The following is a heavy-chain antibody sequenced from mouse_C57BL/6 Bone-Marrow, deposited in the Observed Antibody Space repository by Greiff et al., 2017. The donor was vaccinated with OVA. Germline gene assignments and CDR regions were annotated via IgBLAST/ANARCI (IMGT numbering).Heavy chain of an antibody. D-gene: IGHD1-1*01. J-gene: IGHJ3*01. Sequence: QVQLQQPGAELVKPGASVKLSCKASGYTFTSYWMQWVKQRPGQGLEWIGEIDPSDSYTNYTQKFKGKATLTVDTSSSTAYMQLSSLTSEDSAVYYCARGGYYGSSPAWFAYWGQGTLVTVSA. CDR3: ARGGYYGSSPAWFAY. CDR2: IDPSDSYT. V-gene: IGHV1-50*01. CDR1: GYTFTSYW.